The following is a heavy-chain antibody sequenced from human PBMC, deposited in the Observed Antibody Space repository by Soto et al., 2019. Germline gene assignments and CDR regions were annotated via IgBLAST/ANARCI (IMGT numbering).Heavy chain of an antibody. V-gene: IGHV1-18*01. CDR1: GYTFTNFG. J-gene: IGHJ6*03. CDR2: SNAYNDNT. Sequence: ASVKVSCKASGYTFTNFGISWVRQAPGQGLEWMGWSNAYNDNTNYAQKLQGRVTMTTDTSTSTAYMELRSLRSDDTAVYYCARDRASVMVRELIPGYYYMDVWGKGTTVTVSS. CDR3: ARDRASVMVRELIPGYYYMDV. D-gene: IGHD3-10*01.